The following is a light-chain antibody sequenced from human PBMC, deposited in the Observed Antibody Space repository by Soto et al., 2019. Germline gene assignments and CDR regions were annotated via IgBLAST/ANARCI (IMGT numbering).Light chain of an antibody. V-gene: IGKV1-5*01. J-gene: IGKJ1*01. CDR1: QSISSW. Sequence: PSTLSASVGDRVTITCRASQSISSWLAWYQQKPGKAPKLLIYDASGVPDRFSGSGSGTDFTLKISRVEAEDVGVYYCMQALQTRTFGQGTKVDIK. CDR3: MQALQTRT. CDR2: DAS.